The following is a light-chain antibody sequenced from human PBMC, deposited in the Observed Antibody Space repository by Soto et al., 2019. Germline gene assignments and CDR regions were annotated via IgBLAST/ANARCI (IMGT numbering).Light chain of an antibody. CDR1: QSVGSN. Sequence: IVMTHSPGTLSVSPWERAPLSCRASQSVGSNLAWYQHKPGQTPRLLIYDTSTRATGVPTRFSGSGSGTEFTLTISSLQSEDFAVYYCQQYHDWPLTFGGGTKVDIK. J-gene: IGKJ4*01. CDR3: QQYHDWPLT. CDR2: DTS. V-gene: IGKV3-15*01.